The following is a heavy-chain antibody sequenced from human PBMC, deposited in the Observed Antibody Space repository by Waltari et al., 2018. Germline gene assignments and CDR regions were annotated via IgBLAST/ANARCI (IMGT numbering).Heavy chain of an antibody. Sequence: QVQLVESGGGVVQPGRSLRLSCAASGFTFSDYAMYWVRQAPGKGLEWVAVISYDGSNTYYPRSLKGRFTISKDNSMNTLYLDMTSLTTEDTAVYFCTTYSWGLAPCSGDCYSVDSWGQGTLVTVSS. CDR2: ISYDGSNT. V-gene: IGHV3-30*03. CDR1: GFTFSDYA. J-gene: IGHJ4*02. CDR3: TTYSWGLAPCSGDCYSVDS. D-gene: IGHD2-21*02.